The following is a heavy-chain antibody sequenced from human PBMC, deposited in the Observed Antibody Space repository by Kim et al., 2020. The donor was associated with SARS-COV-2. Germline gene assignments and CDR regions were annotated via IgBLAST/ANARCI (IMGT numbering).Heavy chain of an antibody. D-gene: IGHD6-19*01. CDR1: GFTFSSYG. Sequence: GGSLRLSCAASGFTFSSYGMHWVRQAPGKGREWLAVISYDGSNKYYADSVKGRFTISRDNSKNTLYLQMNSLRAEDTAVYYCAKASSGWYNWFDPWGQGT. V-gene: IGHV3-30*18. J-gene: IGHJ5*02. CDR3: AKASSGWYNWFDP. CDR2: ISYDGSNK.